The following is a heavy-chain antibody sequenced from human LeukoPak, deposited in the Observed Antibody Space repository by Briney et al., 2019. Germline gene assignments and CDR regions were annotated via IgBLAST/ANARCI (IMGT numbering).Heavy chain of an antibody. CDR3: ARDSFYCGGDCYFDY. V-gene: IGHV1-69*04. Sequence: GASVKVSCKASGGTFSSYAISWVRQAPGQGLEWMGRIIPIFGIANYAQKFQGRVTITADKSTSTAYMELSSLRSEDTAVYYCARDSFYCGGDCYFDYWGQGTLVTVSS. CDR2: IIPIFGIA. J-gene: IGHJ4*02. CDR1: GGTFSSYA. D-gene: IGHD2-21*02.